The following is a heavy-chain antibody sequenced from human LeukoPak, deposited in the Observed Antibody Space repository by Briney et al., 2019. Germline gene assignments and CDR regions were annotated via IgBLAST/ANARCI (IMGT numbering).Heavy chain of an antibody. CDR3: ARHPPAYFDY. CDR1: GFTFSSYA. V-gene: IGHV3-7*04. J-gene: IGHJ4*02. D-gene: IGHD3-16*01. CDR2: IKDDGTVK. Sequence: TGGSLRLSCATFGFTFSSYAMSWVRQAPGKGLEWVADIKDDGTVKYYVDSVKGRFTISRDNADNSLYLQMNSLRAEDTAVYYCARHPPAYFDYWGQGTQVTVS.